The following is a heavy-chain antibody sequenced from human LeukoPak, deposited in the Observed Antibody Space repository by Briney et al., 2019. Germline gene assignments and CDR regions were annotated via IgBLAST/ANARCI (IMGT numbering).Heavy chain of an antibody. CDR1: RFTFTNYL. CDR3: VREESGGYFDY. D-gene: IGHD2-8*02. Sequence: GASVKIACKSFRFTFTNYLLHWVRQAPGQGLEWVGRIAPSVDTTNYAQKFRGRVTMTRDTSTSTVYMELSSLRSDDTAIYYCVREESGGYFDYWGQGTLVTVSS. CDR2: IAPSVDTT. V-gene: IGHV1-46*01. J-gene: IGHJ4*02.